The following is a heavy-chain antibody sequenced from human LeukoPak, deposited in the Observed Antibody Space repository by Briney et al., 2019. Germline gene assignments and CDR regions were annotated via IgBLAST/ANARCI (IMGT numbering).Heavy chain of an antibody. CDR2: IYPGDSDT. CDR3: ARRATYCSSTSCPLDY. J-gene: IGHJ4*02. V-gene: IGHV5-51*01. Sequence: GESLKISCKASGYTFTSYWIGWVRQMPGKGLEWMGIIYPGDSDTRYSPSFQGQVTISADKSISTAYLQWSSLKASDTAMYYCARRATYCSSTSCPLDYWGQGTLVTVSS. D-gene: IGHD2-2*01. CDR1: GYTFTSYW.